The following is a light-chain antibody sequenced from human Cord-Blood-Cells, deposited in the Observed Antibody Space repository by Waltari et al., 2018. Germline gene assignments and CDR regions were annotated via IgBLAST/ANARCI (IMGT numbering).Light chain of an antibody. CDR2: GAS. J-gene: IGKJ4*01. V-gene: IGKV3-20*01. Sequence: EIVLTQSPGTLSLSPGERATLSCRASQSVSSSYLAWYQQKPGQAPRLLIYGASSRATGIPDRFSVSGSGTDFTLTISRLEPEDFAVYYCQQYGSSSTFGGGTKVEIK. CDR1: QSVSSSY. CDR3: QQYGSSST.